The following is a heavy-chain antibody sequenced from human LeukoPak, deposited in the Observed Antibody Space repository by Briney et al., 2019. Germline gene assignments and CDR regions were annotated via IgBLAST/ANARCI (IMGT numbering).Heavy chain of an antibody. V-gene: IGHV4-34*01. CDR1: GGSISGYY. D-gene: IGHD2-15*01. Sequence: PSETLSLTCTVSGGSISGYYWSWIRQPPGKGLEWIGEINHSGSTNYNPSLKSRVTISVDTSKNQFSLKLSSVTAADTAVYYCARSGVGYCSGGSCYPYYYYYGMDVWGQGTTVTVSS. J-gene: IGHJ6*02. CDR3: ARSGVGYCSGGSCYPYYYYYGMDV. CDR2: INHSGST.